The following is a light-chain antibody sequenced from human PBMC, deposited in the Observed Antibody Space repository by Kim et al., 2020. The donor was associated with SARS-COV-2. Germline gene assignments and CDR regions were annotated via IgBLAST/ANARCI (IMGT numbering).Light chain of an antibody. CDR1: QSISSSS. CDR2: GAS. CDR3: QQYGSSPRT. J-gene: IGKJ1*01. V-gene: IGKV3-20*01. Sequence: SPGEGATLSCRASQSISSSSFAWYQQKPGQAPRLLIYGASNRATGIPDRFSGSGSGTDFTLTISRLEPEDFAVYYCQQYGSSPRTFGQGTKVDIK.